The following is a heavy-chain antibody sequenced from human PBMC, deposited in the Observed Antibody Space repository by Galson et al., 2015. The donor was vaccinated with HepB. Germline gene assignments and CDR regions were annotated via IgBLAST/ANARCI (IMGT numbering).Heavy chain of an antibody. CDR2: ISYDGSNK. J-gene: IGHJ4*02. Sequence: SLRLSCAASGFTFSSYGMHWVRQAPGKGLEWVAVISYDGSNKYYADSVKGRFTISRDNSKNTLYLQMNSLRAEDTAVYYCAKDGPRGDYGPSINYWGQGTLVTVSS. V-gene: IGHV3-30*18. CDR3: AKDGPRGDYGPSINY. D-gene: IGHD2-21*02. CDR1: GFTFSSYG.